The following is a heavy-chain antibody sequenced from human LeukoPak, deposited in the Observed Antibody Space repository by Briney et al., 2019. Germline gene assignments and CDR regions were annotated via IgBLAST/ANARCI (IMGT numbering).Heavy chain of an antibody. CDR3: ARDGEEYSSSYYYYYYYTDV. J-gene: IGHJ6*03. Sequence: EASVTVSCKASGGTFSSYAISWVRQAPGQGLEWMGGIIPIFGTANYAQKFQGRVTITADKSTSTAYMELSSLRSEDTAVYYCARDGEEYSSSYYYYYYYTDVWGKGPTVTVSS. D-gene: IGHD6-6*01. CDR1: GGTFSSYA. V-gene: IGHV1-69*06. CDR2: IIPIFGTA.